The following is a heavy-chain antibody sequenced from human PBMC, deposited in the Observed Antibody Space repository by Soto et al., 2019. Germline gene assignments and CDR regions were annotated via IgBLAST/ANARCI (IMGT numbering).Heavy chain of an antibody. CDR1: GGTFSSYA. V-gene: IGHV1-69*06. J-gene: IGHJ3*02. CDR3: ATYYYHSSGYYSAAFDI. Sequence: ASVKVSCKASGGTFSSYAISWVRQAPGQGLEWMGGIIPIFGTANYAQKFQGRVTITADKSTSTAYMELSSLRSEDTAVYYCATYYYHSSGYYSAAFDIWGQGTMVTVSS. CDR2: IIPIFGTA. D-gene: IGHD3-22*01.